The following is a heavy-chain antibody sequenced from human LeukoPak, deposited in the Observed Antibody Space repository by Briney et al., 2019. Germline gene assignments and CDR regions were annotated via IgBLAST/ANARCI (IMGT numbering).Heavy chain of an antibody. D-gene: IGHD3-3*01. Sequence: GGSLRLSCAASGFTFSGSAMHWVRQASGKGLEWVGRIRSKANCYATAYAASVKGRFTISRDDSKNTAYLQMNSLKTEDTAVYYCTRNDDFWSGYSLTWGQGTLVTVSS. V-gene: IGHV3-73*01. CDR3: TRNDDFWSGYSLT. CDR1: GFTFSGSA. CDR2: IRSKANCYAT. J-gene: IGHJ5*02.